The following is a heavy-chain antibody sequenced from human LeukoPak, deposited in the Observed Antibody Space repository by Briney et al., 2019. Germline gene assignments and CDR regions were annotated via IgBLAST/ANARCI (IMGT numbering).Heavy chain of an antibody. Sequence: GGSLRLSCAASGFTFSSYWMTWVRQAPGKGLEWVANIKQDGSEKYYVDSVEGRFTISRDNAKNSLYLQMNSLRAEDTAVYYCARDPYGSGSYFDYWGQGTLVTVSS. J-gene: IGHJ4*02. CDR3: ARDPYGSGSYFDY. D-gene: IGHD3-10*01. CDR2: IKQDGSEK. V-gene: IGHV3-7*01. CDR1: GFTFSSYW.